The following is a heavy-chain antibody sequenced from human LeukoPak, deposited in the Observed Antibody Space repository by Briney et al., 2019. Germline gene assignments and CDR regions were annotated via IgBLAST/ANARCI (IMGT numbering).Heavy chain of an antibody. CDR2: IRGSDGSA. J-gene: IGHJ4*02. Sequence: QAGGSLRLSCAASGFTFRNYAMSWVRQAPGKGLEWVSAIRGSDGSADYADSVKGRFTISRDNSKNTLYLQMNSLRVEDTAVYYCAKAAGYDIVGATEGDYWGQGTLVTVSS. D-gene: IGHD1-26*01. V-gene: IGHV3-23*01. CDR1: GFTFRNYA. CDR3: AKAAGYDIVGATEGDY.